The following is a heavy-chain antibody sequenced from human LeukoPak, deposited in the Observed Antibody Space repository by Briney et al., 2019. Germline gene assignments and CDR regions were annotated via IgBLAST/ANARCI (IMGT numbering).Heavy chain of an antibody. CDR2: ISYDGSNK. D-gene: IGHD1-26*01. V-gene: IGHV3-30-3*01. CDR3: AREPAIVGATTGDY. Sequence: GGSLRLSCAASGFTFSSYAMHWVRQAPGQGLEWVAVISYDGSNKYYADSVKGRFTISRDNSKNTLYLQMNSLRAEDTAVYYCAREPAIVGATTGDYWGQGTLVTVSS. CDR1: GFTFSSYA. J-gene: IGHJ4*02.